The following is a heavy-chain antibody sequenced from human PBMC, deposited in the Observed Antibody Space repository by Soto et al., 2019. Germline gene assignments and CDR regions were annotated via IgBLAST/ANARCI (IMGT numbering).Heavy chain of an antibody. Sequence: GGALRLSCAVSEFNVKGYWRSWVRQAPGKGLEWVASIKEDGSEIYYLQSVRGRFTISRDSAGNALHLAMNYLSAEDTGVYFCARDIGFDYVNWGQGTLVTVSS. CDR2: IKEDGSEI. V-gene: IGHV3-7*01. CDR3: ARDIGFDYVN. D-gene: IGHD3-16*01. CDR1: EFNVKGYW. J-gene: IGHJ4*02.